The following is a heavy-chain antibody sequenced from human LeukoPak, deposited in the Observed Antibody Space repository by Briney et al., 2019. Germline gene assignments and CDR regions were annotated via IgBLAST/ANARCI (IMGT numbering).Heavy chain of an antibody. J-gene: IGHJ6*03. CDR1: GGSFSGYY. CDR2: INHSGSI. CDR3: ARALQSMGNYFYYYYYMDV. V-gene: IGHV4-34*01. D-gene: IGHD4-11*01. Sequence: SETLSLTCAVYGGSFSGYYWSWIRQPPGKGLEWIGEINHSGSINYNPSLKSRVTISVDTSKNQFSLKLSSVTATDTAVYYCARALQSMGNYFYYYYYMDVWGKGTTVTVSS.